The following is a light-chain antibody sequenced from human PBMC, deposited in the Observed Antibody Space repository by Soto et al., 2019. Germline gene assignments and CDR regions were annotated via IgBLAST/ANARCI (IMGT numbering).Light chain of an antibody. CDR3: QSYESSNVL. Sequence: NFMLTQPHSVSESPGKTVTISCTRSSGSIASNYVQWYQQRPGSAPTTVIYEDNQRPSGVPDRFSGSIDSSSNSASLTISGRKTEGEANNYCQSYESSNVLFGGGTKVTV. CDR1: SGSIASNY. V-gene: IGLV6-57*04. J-gene: IGLJ2*01. CDR2: EDN.